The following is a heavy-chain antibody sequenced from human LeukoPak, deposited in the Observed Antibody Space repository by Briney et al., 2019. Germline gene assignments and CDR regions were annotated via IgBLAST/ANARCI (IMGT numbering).Heavy chain of an antibody. Sequence: GGSLRLSCKASGFTFSNYAMNWVRKAPGKGLEWVSSITSVSSYKYYADSVKGRFTISRDNAKNSLFLQMNSLRAEDTAIYYCARDPTADDYWGQGTLVTVSS. CDR2: ITSVSSYK. CDR1: GFTFSNYA. CDR3: ARDPTADDY. J-gene: IGHJ4*02. V-gene: IGHV3-21*01. D-gene: IGHD2-2*01.